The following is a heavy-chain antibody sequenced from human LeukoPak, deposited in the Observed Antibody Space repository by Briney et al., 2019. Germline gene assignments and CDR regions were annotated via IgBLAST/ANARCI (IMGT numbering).Heavy chain of an antibody. D-gene: IGHD6-19*01. Sequence: SETLSLTCAVYGGSFSGYYWSWIRQPPGKGLEWIGEINHSGSTNYNPSLKSRVTISVDTSKNQLSLKLSSVTAADTAVYYCARGPGQWLVPLDYWGQGTLVTVSS. CDR3: ARGPGQWLVPLDY. J-gene: IGHJ4*02. CDR2: INHSGST. CDR1: GGSFSGYY. V-gene: IGHV4-34*01.